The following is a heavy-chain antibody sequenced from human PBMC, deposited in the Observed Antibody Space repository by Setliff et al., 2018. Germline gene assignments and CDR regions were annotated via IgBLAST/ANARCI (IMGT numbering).Heavy chain of an antibody. CDR3: AGGGRVSSGWYEARWGRVDLDY. Sequence: SETLSLTCAVYGGSFSTYYWIWIRQPPGKGLEWIGEINHRGSTNYNPSLKSRVTISVDTSKNQFSLKLSSVTAADTAVYYCAGGGRVSSGWYEARWGRVDLDYLGQGTLVTVSS. CDR2: INHRGST. J-gene: IGHJ4*02. CDR1: GGSFSTYY. V-gene: IGHV4-34*01. D-gene: IGHD6-19*01.